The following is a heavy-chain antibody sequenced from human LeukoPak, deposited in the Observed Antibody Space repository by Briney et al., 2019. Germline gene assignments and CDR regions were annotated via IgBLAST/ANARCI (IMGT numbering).Heavy chain of an antibody. J-gene: IGHJ4*02. V-gene: IGHV4-59*01. CDR1: GGSISSDY. CDR3: ARLIPYYFDY. Sequence: SETLSLTCTVSGGSISSDYWSWIRQPPGKGLEWIGYIYYSGSTNYNPSLKSRVTISVDTSKNQFSLRLRSVTAADTAVYYCARLIPYYFDYWGQGILVTVFS. CDR2: IYYSGST.